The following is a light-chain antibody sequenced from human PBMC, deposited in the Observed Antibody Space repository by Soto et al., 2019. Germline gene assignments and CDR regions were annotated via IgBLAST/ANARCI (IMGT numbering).Light chain of an antibody. V-gene: IGKV3-11*01. CDR3: QQRSNWPPRIT. CDR2: DAS. J-gene: IGKJ4*01. Sequence: EIVLTQSPATLSLSPGERATLSCRSSQSLSSYLAWYQQKPGQAPRLLIYDASNRATGIPARFSGSGSGTDFTLTISSLEPEDFAGHYCQQRSNWPPRITFGGGTKVEIK. CDR1: QSLSSY.